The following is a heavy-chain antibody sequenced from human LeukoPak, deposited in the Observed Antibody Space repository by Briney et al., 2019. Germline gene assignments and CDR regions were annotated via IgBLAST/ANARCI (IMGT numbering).Heavy chain of an antibody. J-gene: IGHJ5*02. CDR1: GFTFDDYA. D-gene: IGHD4-23*01. Sequence: GGSLRLSCATSGFTFDDYAMHWVRQAPGKGLEWVSGISWNSGSIGYADSVKGRFTISRDNAKNSLYLQMNSLRAEDTAVYYCARDVTYHGGDWFDPWGQGTLVTVSS. CDR2: ISWNSGSI. CDR3: ARDVTYHGGDWFDP. V-gene: IGHV3-9*01.